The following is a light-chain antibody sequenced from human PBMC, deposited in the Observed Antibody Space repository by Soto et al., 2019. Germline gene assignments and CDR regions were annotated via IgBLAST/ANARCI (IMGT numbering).Light chain of an antibody. J-gene: IGKJ4*01. CDR2: ASS. CDR1: QSISTC. V-gene: IGKV1-39*01. CDR3: QQCLRIPLT. Sequence: QMTQSPCSLSASVVDRFTITFLASQSISTCLNWYQQKPGKAPKLLIYASSTLQSGVPSTFSGSGSGTDFTLTISSVQPEDFATYFCQQCLRIPLTFGGGTKVDIK.